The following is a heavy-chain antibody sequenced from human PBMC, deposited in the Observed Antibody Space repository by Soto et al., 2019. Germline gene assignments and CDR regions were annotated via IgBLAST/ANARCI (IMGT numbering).Heavy chain of an antibody. J-gene: IGHJ4*02. CDR3: ARGYDYTFFDY. CDR1: GFTFSNYW. V-gene: IGHV3-7*03. CDR2: IKQDGSEK. D-gene: IGHD4-4*01. Sequence: EVQLVESGGGLVQPGGSLRLSCADSGFTFSNYWMNWVRQAPGKGLEWVANIKQDGSEKYYVDSVKGRFTISRDNTKNSLYLQRSSLRAEDTAVYYCARGYDYTFFDYWGQGTLVTVSS.